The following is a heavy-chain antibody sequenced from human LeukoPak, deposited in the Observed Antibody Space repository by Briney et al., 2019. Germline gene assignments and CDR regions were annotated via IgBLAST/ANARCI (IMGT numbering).Heavy chain of an antibody. D-gene: IGHD3-22*01. V-gene: IGHV1-18*01. CDR2: ISGYNGNT. CDR1: GYTFINYG. Sequence: ASVKVSCKASGYTFINYGISWVRQAPGQGLEWTGWISGYNGNTNYAQKLQGRVTMTTDTSRSTAYMELRSLRSDDTAVYYCARVTITMIVVADYWGQGTLVTVSS. J-gene: IGHJ4*02. CDR3: ARVTITMIVVADY.